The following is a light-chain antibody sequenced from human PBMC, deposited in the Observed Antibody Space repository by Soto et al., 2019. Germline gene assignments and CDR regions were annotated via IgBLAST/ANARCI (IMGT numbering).Light chain of an antibody. CDR2: DAS. Sequence: EIVLTQSPATLSLSPGERATLSCRASQSVRSSVAWYQQNPGQAPRLLIYDASTRATGIPARFSGSGSGTDFTLTISSLEAEDFAVYYCQQRSIWPLTFGQGTRLEI. V-gene: IGKV3-11*01. CDR1: QSVRSS. CDR3: QQRSIWPLT. J-gene: IGKJ5*01.